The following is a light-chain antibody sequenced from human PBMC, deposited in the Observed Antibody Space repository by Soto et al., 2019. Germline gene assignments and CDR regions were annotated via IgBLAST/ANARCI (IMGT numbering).Light chain of an antibody. CDR3: QQYYNSPIT. CDR1: QSILSSSNNKNY. CDR2: WAS. J-gene: IGKJ5*01. V-gene: IGKV4-1*01. Sequence: DIVMTQYPDSLTVSLGERATINCKSSQSILSSSNNKNYLAWYQQKPGQPPKLLISWASTRDSGVPDRFSGSGSGATFTLTISSLQAEDVAVYYCQQYYNSPITFGQGTRLEIK.